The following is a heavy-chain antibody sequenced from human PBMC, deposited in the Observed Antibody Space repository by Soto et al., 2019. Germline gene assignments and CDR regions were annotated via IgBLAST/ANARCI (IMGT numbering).Heavy chain of an antibody. Sequence: ASETLSLTCTVSGGSLSSYYWSWIRQPPGKGLESIGYLYYGRSANYNPSLKSRVTLSVDTSTNQCSLTLSSMTAADTAVYYCALRSMAVVPEYWGQGTLVTVSS. CDR3: ALRSMAVVPEY. J-gene: IGHJ4*02. V-gene: IGHV4-59*01. CDR1: GGSLSSYY. CDR2: LYYGRSA. D-gene: IGHD3-22*01.